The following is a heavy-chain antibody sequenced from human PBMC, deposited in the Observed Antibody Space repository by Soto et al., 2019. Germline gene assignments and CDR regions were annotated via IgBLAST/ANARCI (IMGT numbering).Heavy chain of an antibody. D-gene: IGHD6-6*01. CDR3: ARGSRFGSSSEEEDY. CDR1: GGSFSGYY. CDR2: INHSGST. J-gene: IGHJ4*02. Sequence: SETLSLTCAVYGGSFSGYYWSWIRQPPGKGLEWIGEINHSGSTNYNPSLKSRVTISVDTSKNQFSLKLSSVTAADTAVYYCARGSRFGSSSEEEDYWGQGTLVTVSS. V-gene: IGHV4-34*01.